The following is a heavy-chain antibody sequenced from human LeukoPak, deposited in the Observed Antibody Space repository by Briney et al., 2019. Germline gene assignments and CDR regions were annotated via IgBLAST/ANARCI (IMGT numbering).Heavy chain of an antibody. Sequence: SVKVSCKASVGTFSRYSISWVRQAPGQGLEWMGRIIPIFGTANYAQKFQGRVTITADKSTSTAYMELSSLRSEDTAVYYCARERRSGSYYSLADYWGQGTLVTVSS. CDR3: ARERRSGSYYSLADY. J-gene: IGHJ4*02. V-gene: IGHV1-69*06. CDR1: VGTFSRYS. D-gene: IGHD1-26*01. CDR2: IIPIFGTA.